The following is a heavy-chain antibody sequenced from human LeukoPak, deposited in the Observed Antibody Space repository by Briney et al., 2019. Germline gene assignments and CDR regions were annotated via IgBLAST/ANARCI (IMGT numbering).Heavy chain of an antibody. V-gene: IGHV3-21*01. CDR3: ARDGSSPFSH. Sequence: PGGSLRLSCAAPGFTFSSYSMNWVRQAPGKGLEWVSSISSSSSYIYYADSVKGRFTISRDNAKNSLYLQMKSLRAEDTAVYYCARDGSSPFSHWGQGTLVTVSS. D-gene: IGHD1-26*01. CDR2: ISSSSSYI. CDR1: GFTFSSYS. J-gene: IGHJ4*02.